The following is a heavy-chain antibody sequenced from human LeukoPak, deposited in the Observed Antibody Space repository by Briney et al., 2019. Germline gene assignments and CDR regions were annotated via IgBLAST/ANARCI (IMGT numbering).Heavy chain of an antibody. V-gene: IGHV1-24*01. CDR2: FDPEDGET. J-gene: IGHJ6*02. CDR1: GYTFTSYY. CDR3: ATGSVPRDGMDV. Sequence: ASVKVSCKASGYTFTSYYMHWVRQAPGKGLEWMGGFDPEDGETIYAQKFQGRVTMTEDTSTDTAYMELSSLRSEDTAVYYCATGSVPRDGMDVWGQGTTVTVSS.